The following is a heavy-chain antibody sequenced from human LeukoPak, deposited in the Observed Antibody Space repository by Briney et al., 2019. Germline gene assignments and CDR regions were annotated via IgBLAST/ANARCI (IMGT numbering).Heavy chain of an antibody. V-gene: IGHV1-18*01. D-gene: IGHD2-2*01. CDR3: ARRGVVVPAAPKGILYYYYYMDV. Sequence: GASVKVSCKASGYTFTSYGISWVRQAPGQGLEWMGWISAYNGNTNYAQKLQGRVTMTTDTSTSTAYMELRSLRSDDTAVYYCARRGVVVPAAPKGILYYYYYMDVWGKGTTVTVSS. CDR2: ISAYNGNT. J-gene: IGHJ6*03. CDR1: GYTFTSYG.